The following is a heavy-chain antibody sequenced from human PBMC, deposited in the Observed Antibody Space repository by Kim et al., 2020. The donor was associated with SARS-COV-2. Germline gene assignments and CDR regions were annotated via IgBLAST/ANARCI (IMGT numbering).Heavy chain of an antibody. CDR2: IYSSGTT. CDR1: GGSISSYY. J-gene: IGHJ5*02. V-gene: IGHV4-4*07. CDR3: ARDTVVVLPVAISRVFDP. Sequence: SETLSLTCTVSGGSISSYYWSWLRQPAGKGLEWIGRIYSSGTTNYNSSLKSRVTMSVDTSKNQFSLNLTSVTAADTAMYFCARDTVVVLPVAISRVFDPWGQGTLVTVAS. D-gene: IGHD2-2*01.